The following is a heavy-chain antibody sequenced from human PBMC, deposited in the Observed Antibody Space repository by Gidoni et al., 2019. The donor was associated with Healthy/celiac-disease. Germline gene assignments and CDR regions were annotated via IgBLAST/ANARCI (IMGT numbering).Heavy chain of an antibody. J-gene: IGHJ6*02. CDR3: AKDEEDYGDLVVYYYYGMDV. CDR2: ISYDGSNK. CDR1: GFTFSSYG. Sequence: QVQLVESGGGVVQPGRSLRLSCAASGFTFSSYGMHWVRQAPGKGLEWVAVISYDGSNKYYADSVKGRFTISRDNSKNTLYLQMNSLRAEDTAVYYCAKDEEDYGDLVVYYYYGMDVWGQGTTVTVSS. D-gene: IGHD4-17*01. V-gene: IGHV3-30*18.